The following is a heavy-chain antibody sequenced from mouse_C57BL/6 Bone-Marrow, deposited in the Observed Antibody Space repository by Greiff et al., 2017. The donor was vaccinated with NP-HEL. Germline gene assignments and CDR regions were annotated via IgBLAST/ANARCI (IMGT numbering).Heavy chain of an antibody. Sequence: QVQLQQPGAELVKPGASVKLSCKASGYTFTSYWMQWVKQRPGQGLEWIGEIDPSDSYTNYNQKFKGKATLTVDTSSSTAYMQLSSLTSEDSAVYYCAREGYYGSSPYWYFDVWGKGTTVTVSS. CDR2: IDPSDSYT. D-gene: IGHD1-1*01. CDR3: AREGYYGSSPYWYFDV. CDR1: GYTFTSYW. J-gene: IGHJ1*03. V-gene: IGHV1-50*01.